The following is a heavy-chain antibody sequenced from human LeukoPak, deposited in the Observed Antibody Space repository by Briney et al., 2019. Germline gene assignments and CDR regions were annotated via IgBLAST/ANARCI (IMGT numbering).Heavy chain of an antibody. D-gene: IGHD2-2*01. CDR3: ARAVGDIVVVPAASVDY. CDR2: ISSSSSYI. CDR1: GFTFSSYS. V-gene: IGHV3-21*01. J-gene: IGHJ4*02. Sequence: GGSMRLSWAASGFTFSSYSMNWDRQAPGKGPEWVSSISSSSSYIYYADSVKGRFTISRDNAKNSLYLQMNSLRAEDTAVYYCARAVGDIVVVPAASVDYWGQGTLVTVSS.